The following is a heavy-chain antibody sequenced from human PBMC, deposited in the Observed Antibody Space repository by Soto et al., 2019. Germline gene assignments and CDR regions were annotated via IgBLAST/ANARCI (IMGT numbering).Heavy chain of an antibody. Sequence: QDHLVQSGGEVKKPGASAKVSCKASGYTFKNYGINWVRQAPGRGLEWVAWISAYNGDTSYAQHLQGRVTVTTETLTNTAYMELRSLRPDDTVVYFCVLGGLETGYYRDMDYWGQGTLVSVSS. CDR1: GYTFKNYG. D-gene: IGHD3-9*01. CDR2: ISAYNGDT. CDR3: VLGGLETGYYRDMDY. J-gene: IGHJ4*02. V-gene: IGHV1-18*04.